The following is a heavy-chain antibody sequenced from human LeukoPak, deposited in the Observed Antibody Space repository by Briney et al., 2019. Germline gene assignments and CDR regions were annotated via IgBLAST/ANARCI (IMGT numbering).Heavy chain of an antibody. CDR2: IYYSGST. CDR3: ARAYYDYVWGSYHDAFDI. Sequence: SETLSLTCTVSGGSISSYYWSWIRQPPGKGLEWIGYIYYSGSTNYNPSLKSRVTISVDTSKNQFSLKLSSVTAADTAVYYCARAYYDYVWGSYHDAFDIWGQGTMVTVSS. V-gene: IGHV4-59*08. D-gene: IGHD3-16*02. CDR1: GGSISSYY. J-gene: IGHJ3*02.